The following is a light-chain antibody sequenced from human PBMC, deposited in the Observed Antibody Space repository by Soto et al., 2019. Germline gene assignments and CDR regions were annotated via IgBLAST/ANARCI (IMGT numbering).Light chain of an antibody. J-gene: IGKJ1*01. CDR1: QSVSSY. CDR2: DAS. CDR3: QQRSNWRWT. V-gene: IGKV3-11*01. Sequence: TLSLSPGERATLSCRASQSVSSYLAWYQQTPGQAPRLLIYDASNRATGIPARFSGSGSGTDFTLTISSLEPEDFAVYYCQQRSNWRWTFGQGTKVDIK.